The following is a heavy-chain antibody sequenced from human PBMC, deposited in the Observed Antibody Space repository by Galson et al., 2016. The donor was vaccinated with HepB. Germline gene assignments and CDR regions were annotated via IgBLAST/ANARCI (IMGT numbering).Heavy chain of an antibody. D-gene: IGHD3-3*01. Sequence: ETLSLTCTVSGYSISSDYYWGWIRQPPGKGLEWIGSMFHRGNTYYNPSLKSRITMSVDTSKNQFSLKLSSVTAADTAIYYCARLLDFWSGSTPDYWGQGTLVTVSS. CDR3: ARLLDFWSGSTPDY. V-gene: IGHV4-38-2*02. CDR1: GYSISSDYY. J-gene: IGHJ4*02. CDR2: MFHRGNT.